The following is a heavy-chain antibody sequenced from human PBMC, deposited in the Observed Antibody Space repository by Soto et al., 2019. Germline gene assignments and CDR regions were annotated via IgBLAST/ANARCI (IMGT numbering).Heavy chain of an antibody. D-gene: IGHD1-26*01. J-gene: IGHJ5*02. Sequence: GGSLRLSSAASGSTFSSYAMSWVRQAPGKGLEWVSAISGSGGSTYYADSVKGRFTISRDNSKNTLYLQMNSLRAEDTAVYYCAKDRSYGWFDPWGQGTLVTVSS. CDR2: ISGSGGST. CDR1: GSTFSSYA. CDR3: AKDRSYGWFDP. V-gene: IGHV3-23*01.